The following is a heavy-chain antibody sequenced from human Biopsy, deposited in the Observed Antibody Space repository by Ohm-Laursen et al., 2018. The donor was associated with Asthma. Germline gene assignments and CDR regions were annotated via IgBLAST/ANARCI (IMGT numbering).Heavy chain of an antibody. V-gene: IGHV1-3*01. CDR3: ARPYYDSSGYYYENLSFDY. J-gene: IGHJ4*02. CDR1: GYTFTSYA. Sequence: ASVKVSCKASGYTFTSYAMNWVRQAPGQRLEWMGWINAGNGNTKYSQKFQGRVTITRDTSASTAYMELSSLRSEDTAVYYCARPYYDSSGYYYENLSFDYWGQGTLVTVSS. D-gene: IGHD3-22*01. CDR2: INAGNGNT.